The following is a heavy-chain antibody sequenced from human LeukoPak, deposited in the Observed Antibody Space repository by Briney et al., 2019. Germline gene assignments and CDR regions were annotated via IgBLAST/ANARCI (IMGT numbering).Heavy chain of an antibody. CDR1: GFTLSSYA. V-gene: IGHV3-23*01. CDR2: ISGSGGST. J-gene: IGHJ4*02. Sequence: GGSLRLSCAASGFTLSSYAMSWVRQAPGKGLEWVSAISGSGGSTYYADSVKGRFTISRDNSKNTLYLQMNSLRAEDTAVYYCAKDRSGSYYKGNFDYWGQGTLVTVSS. D-gene: IGHD3-10*01. CDR3: AKDRSGSYYKGNFDY.